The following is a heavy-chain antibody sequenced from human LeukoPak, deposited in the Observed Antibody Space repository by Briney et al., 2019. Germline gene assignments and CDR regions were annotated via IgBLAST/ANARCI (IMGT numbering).Heavy chain of an antibody. V-gene: IGHV3-7*01. CDR3: ARDHRRWFGELFFDY. J-gene: IGHJ4*02. CDR1: GFTFSSYW. CDR2: IKQDGSEK. D-gene: IGHD3-10*01. Sequence: PGGSLRLSCAASGFTFSSYWMSWVRQAPGKGLEWVANIKQDGSEKYYVDSVKGRFTISRDNAKNSLYLQMNSLRAEDTAVYYCARDHRRWFGELFFDYWGQGTLVTVSS.